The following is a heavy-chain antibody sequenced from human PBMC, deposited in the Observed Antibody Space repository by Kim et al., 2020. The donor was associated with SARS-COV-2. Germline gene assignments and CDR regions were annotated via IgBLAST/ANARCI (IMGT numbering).Heavy chain of an antibody. V-gene: IGHV3-30*07. J-gene: IGHJ6*02. Sequence: RFTISRDNSKNTLYLQMNSLRAEDTAVYYCARGRDTVTTFSSYYYYGMDVWGQGTTVTVSS. D-gene: IGHD4-17*01. CDR3: ARGRDTVTTFSSYYYYGMDV.